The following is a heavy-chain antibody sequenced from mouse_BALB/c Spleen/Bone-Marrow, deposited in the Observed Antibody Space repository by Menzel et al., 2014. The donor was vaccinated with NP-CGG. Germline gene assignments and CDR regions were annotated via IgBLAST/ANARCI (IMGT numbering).Heavy chain of an antibody. CDR2: IYPSDSYT. CDR1: GFTFTSYW. CDR3: TRYGNSHYYAMDY. Sequence: QVQLQQSGAELVRPGASVKLSCRASGFTFTSYWINWVKQRPGQGLEWIGNIYPSDSYTNCNHRFKDKATLTVDKSSGTAYMQLSSPTSEDSAVYYCTRYGNSHYYAMDYWGQGTSVTVSS. V-gene: IGHV1-69*02. D-gene: IGHD1-1*01. J-gene: IGHJ4*01.